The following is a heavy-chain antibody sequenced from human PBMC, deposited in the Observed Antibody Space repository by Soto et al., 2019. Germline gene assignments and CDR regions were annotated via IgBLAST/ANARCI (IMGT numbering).Heavy chain of an antibody. Sequence: QVRLVESGGGVVQPGRSLRLSCTASGFSFSSYAMYWFRQPPGKGLEWVAVISHDGINKHYADSVKGRVTVPRDNSNHALDLQLNSLRGEDTAMYYCARDMYSSDYFVKWFEPWGQGTLVTVSS. CDR1: GFSFSSYA. CDR3: ARDMYSSDYFVKWFEP. CDR2: ISHDGINK. V-gene: IGHV3-30-3*01. J-gene: IGHJ5*02. D-gene: IGHD6-19*01.